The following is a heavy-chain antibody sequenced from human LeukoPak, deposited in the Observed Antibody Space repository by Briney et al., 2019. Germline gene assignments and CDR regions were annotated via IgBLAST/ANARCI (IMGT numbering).Heavy chain of an antibody. CDR2: IWYDGTNK. V-gene: IGHV3-33*06. CDR3: AKDLNNSPY. D-gene: IGHD2-21*01. J-gene: IGHJ4*02. Sequence: PGRSLRLSCAASGFSFSSYGMHWVRQAPGKGLEWVAVIWYDGTNKNYGDSVKGRFTISRDNSKNTLYLQMNSLRVEDTAVYYCAKDLNNSPYWGQGTLVTVSS. CDR1: GFSFSSYG.